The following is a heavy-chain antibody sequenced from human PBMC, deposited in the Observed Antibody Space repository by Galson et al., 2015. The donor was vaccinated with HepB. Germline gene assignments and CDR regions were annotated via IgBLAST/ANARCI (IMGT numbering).Heavy chain of an antibody. CDR3: ARGRRGDHWDYYDILTGYHGDYYFDY. CDR1: GYTFTSYG. V-gene: IGHV1-18*01. CDR2: ISAYNGNT. Sequence: SVKVSCKASGYTFTSYGISWVRQAPGQGLEWMGWISAYNGNTNYAQKLQGRVTMTTDTSTSTAYMELRSLRSDDTAVYYCARGRRGDHWDYYDILTGYHGDYYFDYWGQGTLVTVSS. J-gene: IGHJ4*02. D-gene: IGHD3-9*01.